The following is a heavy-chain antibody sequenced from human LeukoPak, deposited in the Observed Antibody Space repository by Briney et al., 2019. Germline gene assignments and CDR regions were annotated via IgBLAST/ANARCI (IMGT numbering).Heavy chain of an antibody. Sequence: GGSQSLLRAASGFTFSRYAMGWVRQAPGKGLEWVSLISASGDTTYYADSVRGRFTISRDNSENTLYLQMNSLRAEDTAVYYCAKRYCTSTSCAFFESWGQGTLVTVSS. CDR1: GFTFSRYA. CDR3: AKRYCTSTSCAFFES. J-gene: IGHJ4*02. D-gene: IGHD2-2*01. V-gene: IGHV3-23*01. CDR2: ISASGDTT.